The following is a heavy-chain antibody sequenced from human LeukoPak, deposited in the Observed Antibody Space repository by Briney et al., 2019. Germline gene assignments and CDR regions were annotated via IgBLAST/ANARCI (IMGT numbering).Heavy chain of an antibody. J-gene: IGHJ3*02. CDR3: ARRNSSSRADDAFDI. D-gene: IGHD6-13*01. Sequence: ASVKVSCKASGGTFSSYAISWVRQAPGQGLEWMGRIIPILGIANYAQKFQGRVTITADKSTSTAYMELSSLRSEDTAVYYCARRNSSSRADDAFDIWGQGTMVTVSS. CDR2: IIPILGIA. V-gene: IGHV1-69*04. CDR1: GGTFSSYA.